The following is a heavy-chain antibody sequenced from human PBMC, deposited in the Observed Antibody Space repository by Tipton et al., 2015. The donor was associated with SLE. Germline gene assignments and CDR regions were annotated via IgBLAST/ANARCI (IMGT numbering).Heavy chain of an antibody. CDR2: IYHSGST. D-gene: IGHD1-26*01. CDR1: GYSISSSHY. V-gene: IGHV4-38-2*02. J-gene: IGHJ4*02. Sequence: TLSLTCTVSGYSISSSHYWGWIRQPPGKGLEWIGSIYHSGSTYFNPSLNSRVTMSVDTSKNQFSLKVNSVTAADTAVYYCATQEGGSYYYFDYWGQGMLVTVSS. CDR3: ATQEGGSYYYFDY.